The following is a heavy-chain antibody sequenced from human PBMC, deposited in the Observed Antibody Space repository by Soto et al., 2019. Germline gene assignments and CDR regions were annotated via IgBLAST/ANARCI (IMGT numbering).Heavy chain of an antibody. J-gene: IGHJ4*02. D-gene: IGHD3-10*01. V-gene: IGHV3-23*01. CDR2: ISGSGGST. CDR3: AKDEYFYGSGSYYTPRY. CDR1: GFTFSSYA. Sequence: GGSLRLSCAASGFTFSSYAMSWVRQAPGKGLEWVSAISGSGGSTYYADSVKGRFTISRDNSKNTLYLQMNSLRAEDTAVYYCAKDEYFYGSGSYYTPRYSGQATLVSVS.